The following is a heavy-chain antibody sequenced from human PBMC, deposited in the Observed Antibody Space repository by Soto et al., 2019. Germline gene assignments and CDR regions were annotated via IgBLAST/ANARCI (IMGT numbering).Heavy chain of an antibody. J-gene: IGHJ3*02. D-gene: IGHD2-2*01. V-gene: IGHV6-1*01. CDR2: TYYRSKWYN. CDR1: GDSVSSNSAA. CDR3: ARAWGDCSSTSCLDAFDI. Sequence: PSQTLSLTCAISGDSVSSNSAAWNWIRQSPSRGLEWLGRTYYRSKWYNDYAVSVKSRITINPDTSKNPFSLQLNSVTPEDTAVYYCARAWGDCSSTSCLDAFDIWGQGTMVTVSS.